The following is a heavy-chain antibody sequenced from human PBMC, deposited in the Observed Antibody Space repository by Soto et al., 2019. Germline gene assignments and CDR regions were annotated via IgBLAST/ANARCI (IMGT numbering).Heavy chain of an antibody. D-gene: IGHD2-15*01. J-gene: IGHJ4*02. CDR3: ARDIQDCSGGSCGYYFDY. CDR2: ISTSSGDT. Sequence: QVHLVQSGAEVKKPGASVKVSCKASGYTFNRYAIHWVRQAPGQSLEGMGWISTSSGDTKYSDQIQGRATITRATSASTAYLELGSLSSEDTAVYYCARDIQDCSGGSCGYYFDYWGQGTLVTVSA. V-gene: IGHV1-3*04. CDR1: GYTFNRYA.